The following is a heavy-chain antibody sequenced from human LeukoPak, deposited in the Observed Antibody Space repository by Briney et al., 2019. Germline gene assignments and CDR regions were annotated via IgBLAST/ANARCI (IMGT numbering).Heavy chain of an antibody. D-gene: IGHD6-6*01. CDR1: GFTVSSNY. CDR3: AKSFMAAPPGAPFDY. Sequence: PGGSPRLSCAASGFTVSSNYMSWVRQAPGKGLEWVSVIYSGGSTYYADSVKGRFTISRDNSKNTLYLQMNSLRAEDTAVYYCAKSFMAAPPGAPFDYWGQGALVTVSS. CDR2: IYSGGST. J-gene: IGHJ4*02. V-gene: IGHV3-53*01.